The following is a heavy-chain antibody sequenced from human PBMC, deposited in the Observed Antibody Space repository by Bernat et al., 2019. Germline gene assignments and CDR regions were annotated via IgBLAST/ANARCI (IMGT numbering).Heavy chain of an antibody. D-gene: IGHD3-16*01. Sequence: QVQMVQSGAEVKKPGASVKVSCKASGYTFTDFYIHWVRQAPGQGLEWMGWINPNSGGTDYAQRCQGWVTSTRDTSITTAYMELSRLSSDDTAVYYCASGGRSTSGGVDYFDFWGQGTLVTVSS. CDR2: INPNSGGT. V-gene: IGHV1-2*04. CDR1: GYTFTDFY. CDR3: ASGGRSTSGGVDYFDF. J-gene: IGHJ4*02.